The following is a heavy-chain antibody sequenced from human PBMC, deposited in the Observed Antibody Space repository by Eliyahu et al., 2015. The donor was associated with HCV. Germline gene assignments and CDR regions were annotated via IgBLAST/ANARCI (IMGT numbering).Heavy chain of an antibody. CDR1: GFSLSTSGVG. CDR3: AHTEGSRDFWSGYSPYYFDY. J-gene: IGHJ4*02. CDR2: IYWNDDK. Sequence: QITLKESGPTLVKPTQTLTLTCTFSGFSLSTSGVGVGWIRQPPGKALEWLALIYWNDDKRYSPSLKSRLTITKDTSKNQVVLTMTNMDPVDTATYYCAHTEGSRDFWSGYSPYYFDYWGQGTLVTVSS. D-gene: IGHD3-3*01. V-gene: IGHV2-5*01.